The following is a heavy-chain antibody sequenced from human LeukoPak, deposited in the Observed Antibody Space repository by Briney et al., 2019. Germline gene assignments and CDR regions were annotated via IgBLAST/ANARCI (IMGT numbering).Heavy chain of an antibody. CDR3: ARGLAYYYDSSAYAFDV. CDR1: VGSFSDFY. D-gene: IGHD3-22*01. Sequence: SETLSLTCSVVVGSFSDFYWTWIRQSPGKGLEWIGEINHRGTSNYNPSLKSRVTISIDTSKKQFSLKLSSATAADTAVYYCARGLAYYYDSSAYAFDVWGQGTMVTVSS. V-gene: IGHV4-34*01. J-gene: IGHJ3*01. CDR2: INHRGTS.